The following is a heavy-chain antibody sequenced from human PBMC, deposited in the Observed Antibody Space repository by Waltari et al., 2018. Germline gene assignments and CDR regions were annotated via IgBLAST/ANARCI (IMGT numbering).Heavy chain of an antibody. CDR2: MNSDGRGT. V-gene: IGHV3-74*01. CDR1: GFTFSRYW. D-gene: IGHD3-22*01. CDR3: AREPSPDSSGYFYYYMDV. Sequence: EVQLVESGGGLVQPGGSLRLSCAASGFTFSRYWMHWVRQAPGKGLVWGERMNSDGRGTIDAGAVKGRFTISRDNAKNTLYLQLNSLRVEDTAVYYCAREPSPDSSGYFYYYMDVWGKGTTVTVSS. J-gene: IGHJ6*03.